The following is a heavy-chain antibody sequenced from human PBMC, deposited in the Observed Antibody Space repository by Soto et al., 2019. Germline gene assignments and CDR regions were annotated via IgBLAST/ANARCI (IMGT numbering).Heavy chain of an antibody. V-gene: IGHV3-43*01. CDR2: ISWDGGST. J-gene: IGHJ6*02. CDR3: AKDQYSSSWSLGYYYYYGMDV. D-gene: IGHD6-13*01. CDR1: GFTFDDYT. Sequence: PGGSLRLSCAASGFTFDDYTMHWVRQAPGKGLEWVSLISWDGGSTYYADSVKGRFTISRDNSKNSLYLQMNSLRTEDTALYYCAKDQYSSSWSLGYYYYYGMDVWGQGTTVTVSS.